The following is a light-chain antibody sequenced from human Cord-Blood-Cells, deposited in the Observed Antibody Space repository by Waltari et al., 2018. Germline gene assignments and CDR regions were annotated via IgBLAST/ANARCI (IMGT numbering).Light chain of an antibody. V-gene: IGLV1-47*01. CDR1: SSNIGSNY. CDR3: AAWDDSLRV. CDR2: RNN. J-gene: IGLJ1*01. Sequence: QSVLTQPPSASGTPGQRVTISCSGSSSNIGSNYVYWYQQIPGTAPKLLIYRNNQRPSGVPDRFSGSKSGTSASLAISGLRSEDEADYYCAAWDDSLRVFGTGTKVTVL.